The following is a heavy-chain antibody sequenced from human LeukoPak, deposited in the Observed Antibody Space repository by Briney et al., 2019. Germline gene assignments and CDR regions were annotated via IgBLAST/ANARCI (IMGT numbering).Heavy chain of an antibody. Sequence: SETLSLTCTVSGGSISSYYWSWIRQPAGKGLEWIGRIYTSGSTNYNPSLKSRVTMSVDTSKNQFSLKLSSVTAADTAVYYCARDWENYSYAWPYYYYYYMDVWGKGTTVTVSS. CDR3: ARDWENYSYAWPYYYYYYMDV. CDR2: IYTSGST. D-gene: IGHD5-18*01. V-gene: IGHV4-4*07. CDR1: GGSISSYY. J-gene: IGHJ6*03.